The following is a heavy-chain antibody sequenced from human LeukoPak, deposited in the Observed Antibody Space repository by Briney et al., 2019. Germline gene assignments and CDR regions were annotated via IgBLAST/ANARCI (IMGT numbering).Heavy chain of an antibody. Sequence: GGSLRLSCAASGFTFSSYGMHWVRQAPGKGLEWVAVIWYDGSNKYYADSVKGRLTISRDNSKNTLYLQMNSLRAEDTAVYYCARVSLPAGSGPYYYYYGMDVWGQGTTVTVSS. J-gene: IGHJ6*02. CDR2: IWYDGSNK. CDR3: ARVSLPAGSGPYYYYYGMDV. CDR1: GFTFSSYG. V-gene: IGHV3-33*01. D-gene: IGHD2-2*01.